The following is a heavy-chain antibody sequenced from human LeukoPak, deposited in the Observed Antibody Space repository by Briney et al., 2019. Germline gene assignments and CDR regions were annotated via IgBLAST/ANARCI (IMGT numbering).Heavy chain of an antibody. CDR3: ARDSVWFGDLLN. J-gene: IGHJ4*02. CDR1: GFSFSGFD. V-gene: IGHV3-48*03. CDR2: IGTSVNAI. Sequence: GGSLRLSCAASGFSFSGFDMNWVRQAPGKGLEWIAHIGTSVNAIYYADPVKGRFTISRDNARDSLFLQMDSLRVEDTAVYYCARDSVWFGDLLNWGQGALVIVST. D-gene: IGHD3-10*01.